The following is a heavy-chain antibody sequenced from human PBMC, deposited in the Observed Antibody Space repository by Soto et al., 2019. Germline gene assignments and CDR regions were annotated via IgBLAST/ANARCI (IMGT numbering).Heavy chain of an antibody. J-gene: IGHJ3*02. Sequence: QVQLVQSGAEVQKPGSSVKVSCKASGGTFSSYAISWVRQAPGQGLEWMGGIIPIFGTANYAQKFQGRVTITADESTSTAYMELSSLRSEDTAVYYCARGRDSSGWFGNAFDIWGQGTMVTVSS. V-gene: IGHV1-69*01. CDR1: GGTFSSYA. D-gene: IGHD6-19*01. CDR3: ARGRDSSGWFGNAFDI. CDR2: IIPIFGTA.